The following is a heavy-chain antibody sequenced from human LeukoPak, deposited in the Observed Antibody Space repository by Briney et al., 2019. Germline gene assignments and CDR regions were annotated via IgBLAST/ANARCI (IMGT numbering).Heavy chain of an antibody. V-gene: IGHV7-4-1*02. J-gene: IGHJ4*02. D-gene: IGHD6-13*01. CDR2: INTNTGNP. Sequence: ASVKVSCKASGYTFTSYAMNWVRQAPGQGLEWMGWINTNTGNPTYAQGFTGRFVFSLDTSVSTAYLQISSLKAEDTAVYYCATGSIKAAAGDFFDYWGQGTLVTVSS. CDR3: ATGSIKAAAGDFFDY. CDR1: GYTFTSYA.